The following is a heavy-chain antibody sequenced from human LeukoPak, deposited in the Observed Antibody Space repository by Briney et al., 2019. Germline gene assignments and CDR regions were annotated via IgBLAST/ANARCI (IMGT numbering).Heavy chain of an antibody. V-gene: IGHV4-59*01. Sequence: SETLSLTCTVSGGSIRSYYWSWIRQPPGKGLEWIGYIYYSGSTNYNPSLKSRVAISVDTSKNQFSLKLDSVTAADTAVYYCARLQATVTIHAYFDYWGQGTLATVSS. CDR3: ARLQATVTIHAYFDY. CDR1: GGSIRSYY. J-gene: IGHJ4*01. CDR2: IYYSGST. D-gene: IGHD4-17*01.